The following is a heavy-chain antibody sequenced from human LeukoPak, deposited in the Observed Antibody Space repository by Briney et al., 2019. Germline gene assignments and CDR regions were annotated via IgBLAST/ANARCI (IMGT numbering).Heavy chain of an antibody. D-gene: IGHD6-19*01. V-gene: IGHV3-64D*06. CDR1: GFTFSRHW. CDR3: VRQLAVPGPGYFDL. Sequence: GGSLRLSCAASGFTFSRHWMHWVRQAPGKGLEYVSAISSNGGGPYYADSVKGRFTISRDNSKNTLYLQMSSLRAEDTAVYYCVRQLAVPGPGYFDLWGRGTLVTVSS. CDR2: ISSNGGGP. J-gene: IGHJ2*01.